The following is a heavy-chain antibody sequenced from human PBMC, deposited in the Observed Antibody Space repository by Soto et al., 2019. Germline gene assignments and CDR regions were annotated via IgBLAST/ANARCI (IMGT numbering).Heavy chain of an antibody. D-gene: IGHD6-13*01. J-gene: IGHJ3*02. CDR3: ARRYSSAFDI. V-gene: IGHV4-59*08. CDR1: GGSISSYY. Sequence: QVQLQESGPGLVKPSETLSLTCTVSGGSISSYYWSWIRQPPGKGLEWIGYIYYSGSTNYNPSLKSRVTISVDTSKNQFPLEPSSVTAADTVGYYCARRYSSAFDIWGQGTMVTVSS. CDR2: IYYSGST.